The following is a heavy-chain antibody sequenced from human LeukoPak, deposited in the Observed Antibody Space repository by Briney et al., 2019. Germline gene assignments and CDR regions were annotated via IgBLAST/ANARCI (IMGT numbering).Heavy chain of an antibody. CDR3: AKWYYDILTGYYDLDY. J-gene: IGHJ4*02. CDR1: GFTFSSHW. Sequence: GGSLRLSCAASGFTFSSHWMSWARQAPGEGLEWVANIKQDGSDEYYVDSVKGRFSISRDNAKSSLFLQMNSLRAEDTAVYYCAKWYYDILTGYYDLDYWGQGTLVTVSS. V-gene: IGHV3-7*02. D-gene: IGHD3-9*01. CDR2: IKQDGSDE.